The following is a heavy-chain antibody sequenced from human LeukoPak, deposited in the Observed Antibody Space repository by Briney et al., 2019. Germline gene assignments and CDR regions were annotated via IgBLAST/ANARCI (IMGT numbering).Heavy chain of an antibody. CDR2: VSSHGNDG. CDR1: GFTVSTAL. Sequence: PGGSLRLSCTVSGFTVSTALMDWVRQAPGKGLEWVAVVSSHGNDGYYADSVKGRFTISRDNSKNTLYLQIDSLRAEDTAIYYCTRDAYNFNDFDYWGQGTLVTVSS. CDR3: TRDAYNFNDFDY. V-gene: IGHV3-30*06. D-gene: IGHD5-24*01. J-gene: IGHJ4*02.